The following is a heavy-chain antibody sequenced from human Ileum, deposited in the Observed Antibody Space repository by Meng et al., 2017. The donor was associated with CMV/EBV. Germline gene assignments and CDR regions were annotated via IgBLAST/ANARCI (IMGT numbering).Heavy chain of an antibody. CDR1: GGSISSYY. D-gene: IGHD5-18*01. CDR3: ARSVLDTAMVTMGGYYYYGMDV. Sequence: SETLSLTCTVSGGSISSYYWSWIRQPPGKGLEWIGYIYYSGSTNYNPSLKSRVTISVDTSKNQFSLKLSSVTAADTAVYYCARSVLDTAMVTMGGYYYYGMDVWGQGTTVTVSS. J-gene: IGHJ6*02. CDR2: IYYSGST. V-gene: IGHV4-59*01.